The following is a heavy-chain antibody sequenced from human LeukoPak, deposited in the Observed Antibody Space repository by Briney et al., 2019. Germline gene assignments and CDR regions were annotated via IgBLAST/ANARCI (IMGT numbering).Heavy chain of an antibody. CDR3: AGSCKGYDYVWGSYRSRHFDY. D-gene: IGHD3-16*02. CDR1: GGTFSSYA. Sequence: ASVKVSCKASGGTFSSYAISWVRQAPGQGLEWMGGIIPIFGTANYAQKFQGRVTITTDESTSTAYMELSSLRSEDTAVYYCAGSCKGYDYVWGSYRSRHFDYWGQGTLVTVSS. V-gene: IGHV1-69*05. J-gene: IGHJ4*02. CDR2: IIPIFGTA.